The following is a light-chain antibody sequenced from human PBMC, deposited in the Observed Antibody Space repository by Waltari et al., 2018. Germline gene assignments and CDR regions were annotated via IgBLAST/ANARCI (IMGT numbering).Light chain of an antibody. CDR3: SSQSGNNLVL. J-gene: IGLJ2*01. CDR1: SNDVGGYNS. V-gene: IGLV2-14*01. CDR2: DVS. Sequence: QSALTQPASVSGSPGQSVTIFCTGTSNDVGGYNSVSWYQEHPGQAPRVIIYDVSDRPSGVSDRFSGSKSGNTASLTISGLQAEDEADYYCSSQSGNNLVLFGGGTKLTVL.